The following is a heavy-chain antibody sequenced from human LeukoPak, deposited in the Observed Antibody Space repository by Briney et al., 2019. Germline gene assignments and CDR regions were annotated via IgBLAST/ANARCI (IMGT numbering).Heavy chain of an antibody. CDR3: ARGLSKITMMDRNWFDP. J-gene: IGHJ5*02. V-gene: IGHV1-8*01. Sequence: EASVKVSCKASGYTFTSYDINWVRQAPGQGLEWMGWMNPNSGNTGYAQKSQGRVTMTRNTSISTAYMELSSLRSEDTAVYYCARGLSKITMMDRNWFDPWGQGTLVTVSS. CDR1: GYTFTSYD. D-gene: IGHD3-22*01. CDR2: MNPNSGNT.